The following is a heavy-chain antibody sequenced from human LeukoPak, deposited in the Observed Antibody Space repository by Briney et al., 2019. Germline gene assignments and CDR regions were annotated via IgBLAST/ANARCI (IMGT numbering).Heavy chain of an antibody. CDR1: GDSVSSNSAA. V-gene: IGHV6-1*01. Sequence: KQSQTLSLTCAISGDSVSSNSAAWNWIRQSPSRGLEWLGRTYYRSKWYNDYAVSVKSRITINPDTSKNQFSLQLNSVTPEDTAVYYCAREGPYDILTPSPYRMDVWGQGTTVTVSS. D-gene: IGHD3-9*01. CDR2: TYYRSKWYN. J-gene: IGHJ6*02. CDR3: AREGPYDILTPSPYRMDV.